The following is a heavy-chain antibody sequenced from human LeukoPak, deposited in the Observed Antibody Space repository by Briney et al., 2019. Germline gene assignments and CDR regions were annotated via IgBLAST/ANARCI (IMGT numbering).Heavy chain of an antibody. CDR1: GGSISSSSYY. D-gene: IGHD2-8*01. V-gene: IGHV4-39*07. Sequence: SETLSLTCTVSGGSISSSSYYWGWIRQPPGKGLEWIGSIYYSGSTYYNPSLKSRVTISVDTSKNQFSLKLSSVTAADTAVYYCARDNGDYWGQGTLVTVSS. J-gene: IGHJ4*02. CDR2: IYYSGST. CDR3: ARDNGDY.